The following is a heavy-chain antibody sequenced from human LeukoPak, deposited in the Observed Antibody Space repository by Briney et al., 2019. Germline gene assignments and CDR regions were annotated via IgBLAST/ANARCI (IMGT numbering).Heavy chain of an antibody. D-gene: IGHD2-2*01. V-gene: IGHV4-59*08. CDR1: GGTISSDY. Sequence: SETLSLTCTVSGGTISSDYWSWIRQPPGKGLEWIGYIHYSGRTNYNPSLKSRITISVDTSKTQFSLKLSSVTAADTAVYYCATLRGSSSAVFDYWGQGTLVTVSS. CDR2: IHYSGRT. J-gene: IGHJ4*02. CDR3: ATLRGSSSAVFDY.